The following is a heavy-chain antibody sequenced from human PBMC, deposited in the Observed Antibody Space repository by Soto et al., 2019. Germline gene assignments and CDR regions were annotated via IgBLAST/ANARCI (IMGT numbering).Heavy chain of an antibody. CDR2: IIPIFGTA. CDR1: GGTFSSYA. J-gene: IGHJ4*02. Sequence: QVQLVQSGAEVKKPGSSVKVSCKASGGTFSSYAISWVRQAPGQWLEWMGGIIPIFGTANYAQKFQGRVTITADESTSTANMELSSLRSEDTAVYYCATDCSGGSCYSGIDYWGQGTLVTVSS. CDR3: ATDCSGGSCYSGIDY. V-gene: IGHV1-69*01. D-gene: IGHD2-15*01.